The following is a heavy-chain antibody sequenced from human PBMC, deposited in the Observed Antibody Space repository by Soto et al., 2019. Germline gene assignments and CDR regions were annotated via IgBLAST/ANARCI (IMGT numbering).Heavy chain of an antibody. V-gene: IGHV2-5*02. CDR1: GFSLSTSGVG. CDR3: AHRRQTGYCTGVTCRASYDV. CDR2: IYWDDDK. J-gene: IGHJ3*01. Sequence: QITLKESGPTLVKPTQTLMLTCTFSGFSLSTSGVGVGWIRQPPGKALEWLALIYWDDDKRYSPSLKSRLTLTNDTTKNQVVLTMTNIDPVDTATYFCAHRRQTGYCTGVTCRASYDVWGQGTTLTVSS. D-gene: IGHD2-8*02.